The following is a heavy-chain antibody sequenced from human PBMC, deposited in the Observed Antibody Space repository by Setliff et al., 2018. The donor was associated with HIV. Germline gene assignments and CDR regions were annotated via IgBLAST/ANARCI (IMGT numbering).Heavy chain of an antibody. J-gene: IGHJ3*02. CDR1: GGSFSDYY. V-gene: IGHV4-34*01. D-gene: IGHD3-9*01. CDR2: INHSGTT. Sequence: SETLSLTCTVSGGSFSDYYWSWIRQPPGKGLEWIGEINHSGTTNSNPSLKSRVTISVDTSKNQFSLRLTSVTAADTAVYYCARRQSYYDILNGRAFDALDIWGQGTKVTVSS. CDR3: ARRQSYYDILNGRAFDALDI.